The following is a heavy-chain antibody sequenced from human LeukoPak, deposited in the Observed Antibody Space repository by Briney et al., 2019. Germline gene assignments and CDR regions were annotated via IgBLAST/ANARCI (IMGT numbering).Heavy chain of an antibody. J-gene: IGHJ5*02. CDR3: ARERRITMVRGVIITGWFDP. V-gene: IGHV4-34*01. Sequence: PSETLSLTCAVYGGSFSGYYWSWIRQPPGKGLEWMGEINHSGSTNYNPSLKSRVTISVDTSKNQFSLKLSSVTAADTAVYYCARERRITMVRGVIITGWFDPWGQGTLVTVSS. CDR2: INHSGST. CDR1: GGSFSGYY. D-gene: IGHD3-10*01.